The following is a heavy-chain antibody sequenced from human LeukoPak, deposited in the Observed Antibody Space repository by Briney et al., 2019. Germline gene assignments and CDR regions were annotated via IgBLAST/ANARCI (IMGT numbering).Heavy chain of an antibody. Sequence: ASVRVSCEASGYTFTGYYMHWVRQAPGQGLEWMGWINPNSGGTNYAQKFQGRVTMTRDTSISTAYMELSRLRSDDTAVYYCARGYCSGGSCLGYFDYWGQGTLVTVSS. D-gene: IGHD2-15*01. CDR1: GYTFTGYY. J-gene: IGHJ4*02. CDR2: INPNSGGT. CDR3: ARGYCSGGSCLGYFDY. V-gene: IGHV1-2*02.